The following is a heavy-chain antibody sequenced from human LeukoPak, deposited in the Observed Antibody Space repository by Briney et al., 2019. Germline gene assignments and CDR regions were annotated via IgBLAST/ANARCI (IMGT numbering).Heavy chain of an antibody. CDR2: IRGSGADK. V-gene: IGHV3-21*04. CDR3: AKISWDGRGTFD. J-gene: IGHJ4*02. Sequence: GGSLRLSCVASGFTYRRYSMNWVRQAPGKGLEWVSSIRGSGADKYYADSVKGRFSISRDNSQDTLSLQMNSLRAEDTAVYYCAKISWDGRGTFDWGRGTLVTVSS. CDR1: GFTYRRYS. D-gene: IGHD1/OR15-1a*01.